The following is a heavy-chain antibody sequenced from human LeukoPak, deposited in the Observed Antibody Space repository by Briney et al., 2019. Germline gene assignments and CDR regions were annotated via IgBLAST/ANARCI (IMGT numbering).Heavy chain of an antibody. CDR3: ARESPSYVVDY. J-gene: IGHJ4*02. D-gene: IGHD1-26*01. CDR2: IKQDGSEK. CDR1: GFTFSSYW. Sequence: GGSLRLSCAASGFTFSSYWMSWVRQAPGKGLEWVANIKQDGSEKYYVDSVKGRFTISRDNAKNSLYLQMNSLRAEDAAVYYCARESPSYVVDYWGQGTLVTVSS. V-gene: IGHV3-7*01.